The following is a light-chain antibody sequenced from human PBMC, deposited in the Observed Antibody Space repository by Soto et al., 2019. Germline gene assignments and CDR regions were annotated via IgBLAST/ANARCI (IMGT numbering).Light chain of an antibody. J-gene: IGKJ4*01. CDR3: QQSYSTLLT. Sequence: DIQMTQSPSSLSASVGDRVTITCRASQSINSYLNWYQQKPGKAPKVLIYAASSLQSGVPSRFSGSGSGTEFTLIISSLQPEDFATYYCQQSYSTLLTFGGGTKVDIK. V-gene: IGKV1-39*01. CDR2: AAS. CDR1: QSINSY.